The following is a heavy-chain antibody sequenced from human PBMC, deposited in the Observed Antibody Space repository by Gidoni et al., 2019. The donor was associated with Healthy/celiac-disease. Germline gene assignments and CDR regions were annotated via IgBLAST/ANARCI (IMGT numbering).Heavy chain of an antibody. CDR1: GGSISSSSYY. D-gene: IGHD2-15*01. J-gene: IGHJ5*02. CDR2: IYYSGST. Sequence: QLQLQESGPGLVKPSETLSLTCTVSGGSISSSSYYWGWIRQPPGKGLEWIGSIYYSGSTYYNPSLKSRVTISVDTSKNQFSLKLSSVTAADTAVYYCARQTDCSGGSCYPGDWFDPWGQGTLVTVSS. CDR3: ARQTDCSGGSCYPGDWFDP. V-gene: IGHV4-39*01.